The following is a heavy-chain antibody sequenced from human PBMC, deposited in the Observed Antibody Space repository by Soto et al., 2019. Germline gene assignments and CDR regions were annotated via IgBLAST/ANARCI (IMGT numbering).Heavy chain of an antibody. CDR3: ARGRIVVLPAAPIDV. D-gene: IGHD2-2*01. V-gene: IGHV3-20*04. Sequence: GGSLRLSCAASGFTFDDYGMSWVRQAPGKGLEWVSGINWNDGSTGYADSVKGRFTISRDNARSSLYLQMNTLRAEDTAVYYCARGRIVVLPAAPIDVWGQGTTVTVSS. J-gene: IGHJ6*02. CDR1: GFTFDDYG. CDR2: INWNDGST.